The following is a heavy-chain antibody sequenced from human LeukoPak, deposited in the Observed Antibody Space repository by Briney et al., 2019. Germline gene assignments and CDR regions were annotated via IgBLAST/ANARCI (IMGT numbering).Heavy chain of an antibody. J-gene: IGHJ5*01. CDR1: GYTFTNFD. D-gene: IGHD4-23*01. V-gene: IGHV1-8*02. CDR3: AKSPHPTVVTATLPVNFFDS. Sequence: GASVNVSCKASGYTFTNFDINWVRQATGQGLEWMGRMSPNSGNTVYAQKFQGRVTLTRNTSIGTAYMELSSLTSEDTAVYYCAKSPHPTVVTATLPVNFFDSWGQGTLVTVSS. CDR2: MSPNSGNT.